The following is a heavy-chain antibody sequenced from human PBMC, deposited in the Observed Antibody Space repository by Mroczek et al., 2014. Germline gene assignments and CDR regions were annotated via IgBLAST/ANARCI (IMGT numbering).Heavy chain of an antibody. CDR1: GFTFDDYA. CDR3: AKDMTRAPYYYDSSGYSEKDAFDI. Sequence: VQLGGRSGGGLVQPGRSLRLSCAASGFTFDDYAMHWVRQAPGKGLEWVSGISWNSGSIGYADSVKGRFTISRDNAKNSLYLQMNSLRAEDTALYYCAKDMTRAPYYYDSSGYSEKDAFDIWGQGTMVTVSS. CDR2: ISWNSGSI. J-gene: IGHJ3*02. D-gene: IGHD3-22*01. V-gene: IGHV3-9*01.